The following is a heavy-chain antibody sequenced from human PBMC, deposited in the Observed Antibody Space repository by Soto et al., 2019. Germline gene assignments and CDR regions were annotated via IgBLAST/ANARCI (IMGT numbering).Heavy chain of an antibody. Sequence: QVQLVESGGGVVQPGSSLRLSCAASGFTFSSYGMHWVRQAPGKGLEWVAVISYDGSNKYYADSVKGRFTISRDNSKNTLYLQMNSLRAADTAVYYCATEAGYSYRHFDYWGQGTLVTVSA. CDR3: ATEAGYSYRHFDY. CDR2: ISYDGSNK. CDR1: GFTFSSYG. J-gene: IGHJ4*02. D-gene: IGHD5-18*01. V-gene: IGHV3-30*03.